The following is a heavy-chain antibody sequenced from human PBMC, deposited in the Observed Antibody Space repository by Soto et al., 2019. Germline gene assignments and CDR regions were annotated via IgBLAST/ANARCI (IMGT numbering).Heavy chain of an antibody. CDR3: VKDRPGTFYDSSGYSLNFYFDY. CDR2: ISGSGGST. D-gene: IGHD3-22*01. J-gene: IGHJ4*02. CDR1: GFTFSSYA. V-gene: IGHV3-23*01. Sequence: GGSLRLSCAASGFTFSSYAMSWVRQAPGKGLEWVSAISGSGGSTYYADSVKGRFTISRDNSKNTLYLQMNSLRAEDTAVYYCVKDRPGTFYDSSGYSLNFYFDYWGQGTLVTVSS.